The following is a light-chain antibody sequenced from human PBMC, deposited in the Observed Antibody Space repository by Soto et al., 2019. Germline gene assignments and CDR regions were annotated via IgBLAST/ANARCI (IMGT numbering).Light chain of an antibody. CDR3: SSYTSSSTRVV. CDR1: SSDVGGYNY. CDR2: DVS. V-gene: IGLV2-14*01. J-gene: IGLJ2*01. Sequence: QSALTQPASVSGSPGQSITISCTGTSSDVGGYNYVSWYQQHPGKAPKLMIYDVSNRPSGVSNRFSGSKSGNTASLTISGLPAEDEADYYCSSYTSSSTRVVLGGGTKLTVL.